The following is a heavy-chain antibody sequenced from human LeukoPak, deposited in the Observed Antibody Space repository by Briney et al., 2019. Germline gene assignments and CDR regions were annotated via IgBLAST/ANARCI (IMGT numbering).Heavy chain of an antibody. D-gene: IGHD5-12*01. J-gene: IGHJ6*04. CDR1: GFTFSDYY. Sequence: GGSLRLSCAASGFTFSDYYMSWIRQAPGMGLEWVSYISSSSSYTNYADSVKGRFTISRDNAKNSLYLQMNSLRAEDTAVYYCARARRWGLVATIGVGMDVWGKGTTVTVSS. CDR2: ISSSSSYT. V-gene: IGHV3-11*06. CDR3: ARARRWGLVATIGVGMDV.